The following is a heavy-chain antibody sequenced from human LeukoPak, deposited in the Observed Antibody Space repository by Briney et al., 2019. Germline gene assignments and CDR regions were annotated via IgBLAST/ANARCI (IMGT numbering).Heavy chain of an antibody. Sequence: GGSLRLSCTASGFTFSTYAMTWARQAPGKGLEWISSMSSGSSYIYYADSVRGRFTISRDNTKNSLYLEMNNLRGEDTAIYYCARDRPTGASRVFVVQWGQGTPVTVSS. CDR1: GFTFSTYA. V-gene: IGHV3-21*06. D-gene: IGHD2-21*01. J-gene: IGHJ4*02. CDR2: MSSGSSYI. CDR3: ARDRPTGASRVFVVQ.